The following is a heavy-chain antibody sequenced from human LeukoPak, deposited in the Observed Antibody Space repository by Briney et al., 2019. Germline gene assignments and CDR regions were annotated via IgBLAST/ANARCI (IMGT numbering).Heavy chain of an antibody. CDR1: GFTFDDYA. CDR3: AKELPPAVAGGGGSDY. V-gene: IGHV3-43D*03. D-gene: IGHD6-19*01. CDR2: ISWDGGST. J-gene: IGHJ4*02. Sequence: RGSLRLSCAASGFTFDDYAMPWVRQAPGKGLEWVSLISWDGGSTYYADSVKGRFTISRDNSKNSLYLQMNSLRAEDTALYYCAKELPPAVAGGGGSDYWGQGTLVTVSS.